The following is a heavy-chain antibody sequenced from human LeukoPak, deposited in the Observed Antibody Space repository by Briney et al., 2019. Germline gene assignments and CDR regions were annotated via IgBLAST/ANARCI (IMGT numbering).Heavy chain of an antibody. CDR3: AKDRTFGVVIIFDY. CDR1: GFTFSSYA. CDR2: ISSSGGST. J-gene: IGHJ4*02. Sequence: GGSLRLSCAASGFTFSSYAMSWVRQAPGKGLEWFSDISSSGGSTYYADSVKGRFTISRDNSKNTLYLQMNSLRVEDTAVYYCAKDRTFGVVIIFDYWGQGTLVTVSS. V-gene: IGHV3-23*01. D-gene: IGHD3-3*01.